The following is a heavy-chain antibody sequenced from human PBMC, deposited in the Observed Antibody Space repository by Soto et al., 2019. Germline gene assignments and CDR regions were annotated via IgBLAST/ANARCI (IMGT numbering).Heavy chain of an antibody. V-gene: IGHV3-23*04. CDR3: AREVGAPSGWLDP. J-gene: IGHJ5*02. Sequence: EVQLVESGGGLVKPGGSLRLSCVGSGFTFTNYAMTWVRQTPGKGLEWVSGISASGGLKYYADSVQGRFTVSRDNSKNILYLQMDNLRDEDTALYYCAREVGAPSGWLDPWGQGTQVTVSS. CDR2: ISASGGLK. D-gene: IGHD1-26*01. CDR1: GFTFTNYA.